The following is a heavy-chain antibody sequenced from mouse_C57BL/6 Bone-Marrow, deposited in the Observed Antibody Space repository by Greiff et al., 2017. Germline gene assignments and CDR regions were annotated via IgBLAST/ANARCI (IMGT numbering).Heavy chain of an antibody. V-gene: IGHV5-6*01. J-gene: IGHJ3*01. CDR1: GFTFSSYG. D-gene: IGHD1-1*01. Sequence: EVQLQESGGDLVKPGGSLKLSCAASGFTFSSYGMSWVRQTPDKRLEWVATISSGGSYTYYPDSVKGRFTISRDNAKNTLYLQMSSLKSEETAMYYCARESNLHYYGSSFFAYWGQGTLVTVSA. CDR2: ISSGGSYT. CDR3: ARESNLHYYGSSFFAY.